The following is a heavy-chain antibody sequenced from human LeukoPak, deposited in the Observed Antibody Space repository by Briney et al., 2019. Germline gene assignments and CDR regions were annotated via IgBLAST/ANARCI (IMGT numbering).Heavy chain of an antibody. D-gene: IGHD1-26*01. J-gene: IGHJ4*02. CDR1: GFTFSSYA. Sequence: PGGSLRLSCVASGFTFSSYAMHWVRQAPGKGLEWVAVISYDGSNKYYADSVKGRFTISRDNSKNTLYLQMNSLRAEDTAVYYCARDYRVGANPPFDYWGQGTLVTVSS. CDR2: ISYDGSNK. V-gene: IGHV3-30*04. CDR3: ARDYRVGANPPFDY.